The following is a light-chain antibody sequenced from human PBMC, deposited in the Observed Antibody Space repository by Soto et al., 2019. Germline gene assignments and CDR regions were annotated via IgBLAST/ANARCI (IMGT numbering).Light chain of an antibody. J-gene: IGKJ1*01. CDR2: GAS. CDR3: QQYGSTTRT. V-gene: IGKV3-20*01. Sequence: TVLTQSACTLSLSPGESVTLSCRASQGVXSCYLAGYEQKPGQAPRLLXDGASSRARGSPDRLSGSGSGTDFTLTISRLEPEDFSVYYCQQYGSTTRTFGQGTKVDIK. CDR1: QGVXSCY.